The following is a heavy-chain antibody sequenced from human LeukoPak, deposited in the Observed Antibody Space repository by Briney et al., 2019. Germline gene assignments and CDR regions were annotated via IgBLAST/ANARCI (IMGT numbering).Heavy chain of an antibody. Sequence: ASVKVSCKASGYTFSDYHMHRVRQPPGQGLEWMGWINPNSGGTNYAQEFQGRVTMTRDTSISTAYMELSRLRSDDTAVYYCARENWYLDYWGQGTPVTVSS. CDR3: ARENWYLDY. V-gene: IGHV1-2*02. J-gene: IGHJ4*02. CDR2: INPNSGGT. CDR1: GYTFSDYH.